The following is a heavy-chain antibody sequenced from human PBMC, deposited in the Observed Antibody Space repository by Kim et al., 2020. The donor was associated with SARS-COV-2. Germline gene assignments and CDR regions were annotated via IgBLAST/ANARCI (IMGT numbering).Heavy chain of an antibody. V-gene: IGHV3-11*06. CDR3: ARHTCSSTSCYHYFDY. CDR2: ISTSSTYT. Sequence: GGSLRLSCVASGFTLSDHYMSWIRQAPGKGLEWVSYISTSSTYTNYADSVKGRFTISRDNAKNSLYLQMNSLRAEDTAVYYCARHTCSSTSCYHYFDYWGQGTLVTVSS. CDR1: GFTLSDHY. J-gene: IGHJ4*02. D-gene: IGHD2-2*01.